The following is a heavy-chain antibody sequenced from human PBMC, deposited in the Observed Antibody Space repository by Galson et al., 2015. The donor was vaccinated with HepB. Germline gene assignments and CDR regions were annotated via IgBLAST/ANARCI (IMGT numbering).Heavy chain of an antibody. CDR3: AKGGYLPYDAFDI. V-gene: IGHV3-23*01. D-gene: IGHD3-22*01. Sequence: SLRLSCAASEFTFSSYAMTWVRQAPGKGLEWVSGISSSGGSTYYADSVRGRFTTSRDNSKNTLYLQMNSLRAEDTAVYYCAKGGYLPYDAFDIWGQGTMVTVSS. CDR1: EFTFSSYA. J-gene: IGHJ3*02. CDR2: ISSSGGST.